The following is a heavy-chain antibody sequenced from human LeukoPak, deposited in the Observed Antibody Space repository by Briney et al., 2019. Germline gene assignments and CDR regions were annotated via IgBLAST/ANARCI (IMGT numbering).Heavy chain of an antibody. J-gene: IGHJ6*02. CDR3: ARRGGGQGCGMDV. V-gene: IGHV3-23*01. CDR1: GFTSREFV. D-gene: IGHD6-25*01. CDR2: INNGDSST. Sequence: GGSLRHSCAASGFTSREFVMSWVRQAPAKGLEWVSTINNGDSSTYYADSVKGRFTISRDNSKNTLDLQMNGLRAEDTAVYYCARRGGGQGCGMDVWGQGTTVAVSS.